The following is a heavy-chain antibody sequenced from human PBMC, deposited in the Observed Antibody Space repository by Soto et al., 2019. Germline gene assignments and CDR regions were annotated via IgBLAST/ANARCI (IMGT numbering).Heavy chain of an antibody. V-gene: IGHV1-18*01. CDR3: ARCTSVPAATVSDY. CDR2: ISAYNGNT. Sequence: ASVKVSCKASGYTFTSYGISWVRQAPGQGLEWMGWISAYNGNTNYAQKLQGRVTMTTDTSTSTAYMELRSLRSDDTAVYYCARCTSVPAATVSDYWGQGTLVTVSS. J-gene: IGHJ4*02. D-gene: IGHD2-2*01. CDR1: GYTFTSYG.